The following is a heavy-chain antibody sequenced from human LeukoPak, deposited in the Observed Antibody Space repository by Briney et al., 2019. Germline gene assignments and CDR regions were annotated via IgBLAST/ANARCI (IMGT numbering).Heavy chain of an antibody. Sequence: GGSLRLSCAASGFTFSSYSMNWVRQAPGKGLEWVSYISSSSSTIYYADSVKGRFTISRDNAKNSLYLQMNSLRVEDTAVYHCAKDGGNYYDSGGSYLMRSYMDVWGRGTTVTVSS. CDR1: GFTFSSYS. CDR2: ISSSSSTI. J-gene: IGHJ6*03. CDR3: AKDGGNYYDSGGSYLMRSYMDV. D-gene: IGHD3-22*01. V-gene: IGHV3-48*01.